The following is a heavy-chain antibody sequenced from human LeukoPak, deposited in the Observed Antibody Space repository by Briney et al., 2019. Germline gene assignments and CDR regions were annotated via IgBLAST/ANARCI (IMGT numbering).Heavy chain of an antibody. D-gene: IGHD1-26*01. CDR3: ARHSRVGATAPSPSKYYYYGMDV. J-gene: IGHJ6*02. CDR1: GGSFSGYY. CDR2: INHSGST. Sequence: PSETLSLTCAVYGGSFSGYYWSWIRQPPGKGLEWIGEINHSGSTNYNPSLKSRVTISVDTSKNQFSLKLSSVTAADTAVYYCARHSRVGATAPSPSKYYYYGMDVWGQGTTVTVSS. V-gene: IGHV4-34*01.